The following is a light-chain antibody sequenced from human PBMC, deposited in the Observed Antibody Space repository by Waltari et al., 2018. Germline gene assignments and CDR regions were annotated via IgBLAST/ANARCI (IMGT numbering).Light chain of an antibody. CDR3: LQYNSNPRT. CDR2: AAS. CDR1: QSISTY. J-gene: IGKJ4*01. V-gene: IGKV1-17*01. Sequence: DIQMTQSPSSLSASAGNRVTITCRANQSISTYLDWYQQKPGKAPKRLIYAASSLESGVPSRFSGSGSGTDFTLTISSLQPEDCATYYCLQYNSNPRTFGGGTKVEIK.